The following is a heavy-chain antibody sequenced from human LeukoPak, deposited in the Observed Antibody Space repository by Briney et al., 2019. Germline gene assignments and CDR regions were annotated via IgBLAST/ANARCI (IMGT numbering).Heavy chain of an antibody. V-gene: IGHV4-61*01. J-gene: IGHJ4*02. CDR2: IYYSGNT. CDR1: GGSISSGSYY. D-gene: IGHD6-13*01. Sequence: SETLSLTCTVSGGSISSGSYYWSWIRQPPGKGLEWTGYIYYSGNTNYNPSLKSRVTISEDTSKNQFSLKLTSVTAADTAVYYCARVGAAGDYYFDYWGQGTLVTVSS. CDR3: ARVGAAGDYYFDY.